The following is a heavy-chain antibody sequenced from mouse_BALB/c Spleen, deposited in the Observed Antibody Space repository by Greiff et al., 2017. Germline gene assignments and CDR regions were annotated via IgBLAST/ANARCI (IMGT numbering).Heavy chain of an antibody. Sequence: DVMLVESGGGLVQPGGSRKLSCAASGFTFSSFGMHWVRQAPEKGLEWVAYISSGSSTSYYADTVKGRFTISRDNPKNTLFLQMTNLRSGDTDMYYCARGDITTALFDYWGQGTTLTVSS. V-gene: IGHV5-17*02. D-gene: IGHD1-2*01. CDR2: ISSGSSTS. J-gene: IGHJ2*01. CDR1: GFTFSSFG. CDR3: ARGDITTALFDY.